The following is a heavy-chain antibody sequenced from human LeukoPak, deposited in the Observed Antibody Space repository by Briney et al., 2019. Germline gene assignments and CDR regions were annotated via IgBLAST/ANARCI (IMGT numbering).Heavy chain of an antibody. CDR2: IYYSGST. D-gene: IGHD7-27*01. V-gene: IGHV4-31*03. J-gene: IGHJ4*02. CDR1: GGSISSGGYY. CDR3: ARATANWGFDY. Sequence: SETLSLTCTVSGGSISSGGYYWSWIRQHPGKGLEWIGYIYYSGSTYYNPSLKSRVTISVDTSKNQFSLKLSSVTAADTAVCYCARATANWGFDYWGQGTLVTVSS.